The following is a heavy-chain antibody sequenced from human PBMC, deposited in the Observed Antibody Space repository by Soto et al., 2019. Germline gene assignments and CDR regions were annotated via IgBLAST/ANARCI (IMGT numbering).Heavy chain of an antibody. CDR3: TRGPRWSGYYTYFDY. CDR2: IRSKAYGGTT. J-gene: IGHJ4*02. V-gene: IGHV3-49*03. D-gene: IGHD3-3*01. Sequence: PGGSLRLSCTASGFTFGDYAMSWFRQAPGKGLEWVGFIRSKAYGGTTEYAASVKGRFTISRDDSKSIAYLQMNSLKTEDTAVYYCTRGPRWSGYYTYFDYWGQGTLVTVSS. CDR1: GFTFGDYA.